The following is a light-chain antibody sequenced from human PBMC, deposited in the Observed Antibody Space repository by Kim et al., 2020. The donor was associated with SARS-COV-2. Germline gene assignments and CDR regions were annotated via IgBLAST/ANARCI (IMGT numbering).Light chain of an antibody. CDR1: QSVSSN. V-gene: IGKV3-15*01. CDR3: QQYNNWPSNT. J-gene: IGKJ2*01. Sequence: EIVMTLSPGALSVSPGERATLSCRASQSVSSNLAWYQQKPGQAPRLLIFGASTRATAIPARFSGSGSGTEFTLTISSLQSEDFAVYYCQQYNNWPSNTFGQGTKLEI. CDR2: GAS.